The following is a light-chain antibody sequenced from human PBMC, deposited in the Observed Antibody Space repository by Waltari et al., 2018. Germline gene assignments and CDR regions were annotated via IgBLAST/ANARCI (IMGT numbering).Light chain of an antibody. CDR1: QSVTSTY. CDR3: QYHGALPIT. CDR2: SSF. V-gene: IGKV3-20*01. Sequence: VLTQSQGTLSLSPGESATLSCRASQSVTSTYLSWYQQKPGQAPRLLIFSSFRRATDIPERFSGSGSGTDFTLTINRLEPEDFAVYYCQYHGALPITFGGGTKVDI. J-gene: IGKJ4*01.